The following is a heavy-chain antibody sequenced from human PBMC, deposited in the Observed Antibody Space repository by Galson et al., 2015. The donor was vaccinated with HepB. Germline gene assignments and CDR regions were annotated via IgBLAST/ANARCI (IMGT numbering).Heavy chain of an antibody. CDR1: GGTFSSYA. D-gene: IGHD2-2*01. CDR2: IIPIFGTA. J-gene: IGHJ6*02. Sequence: SVKVSCKASGGTFSSYAISWVRQAPGQGLECMGGIIPIFGTANYAQKFQDRVTITADESTSTAYMELSSLRSEDTAVYYCASPPQSRYFSSTSSWGCGMDVWGQGTTVTVSS. V-gene: IGHV1-69*13. CDR3: ASPPQSRYFSSTSSWGCGMDV.